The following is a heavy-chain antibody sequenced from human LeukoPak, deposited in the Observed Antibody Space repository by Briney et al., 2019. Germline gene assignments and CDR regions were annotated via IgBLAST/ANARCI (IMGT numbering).Heavy chain of an antibody. D-gene: IGHD3-10*01. V-gene: IGHV1-18*01. CDR3: ARGGTMVRGVIRAETREYYYYYMDV. CDR1: GYTFTSYG. J-gene: IGHJ6*03. CDR2: ISAYNGNT. Sequence: ASVKVSCKASGYTFTSYGISWVRQAPGQGLEWMGWISAYNGNTNYAQKLQGRVTMTTDTSTSTAYMEPRSLRSDDTAVYYCARGGTMVRGVIRAETREYYYYYMDVWGKGTTVTVSS.